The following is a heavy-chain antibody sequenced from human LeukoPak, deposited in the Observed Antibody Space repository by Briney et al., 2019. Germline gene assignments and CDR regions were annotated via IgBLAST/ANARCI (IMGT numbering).Heavy chain of an antibody. Sequence: GGSLRLSCAASGFTFSSYGMHWVRQAPGKGLEWVALISYDGTNKYYADSEKGRFTISRDNAKNSLYLQVNSLRAEDTAVYYCARHSGYDVFDYWGQGTLVTVSS. CDR2: ISYDGTNK. V-gene: IGHV3-30*12. D-gene: IGHD5-12*01. J-gene: IGHJ4*02. CDR3: ARHSGYDVFDY. CDR1: GFTFSSYG.